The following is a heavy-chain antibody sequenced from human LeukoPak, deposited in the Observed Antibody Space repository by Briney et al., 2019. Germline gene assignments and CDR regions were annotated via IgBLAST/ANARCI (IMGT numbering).Heavy chain of an antibody. V-gene: IGHV1-46*01. CDR1: GYTFTSYY. CDR3: ARNRYFSRTGSSPVVFDI. D-gene: IGHD2-2*01. J-gene: IGHJ3*02. Sequence: ASVKVSCKASGYTFTSYYMHWVRQAPGQGLEWMGIINPSGGSTSYAQKFQGRVTMTRDTSTSTAYMELSSLRSEDTAVYYCARNRYFSRTGSSPVVFDIGGQGTWAPVFS. CDR2: INPSGGST.